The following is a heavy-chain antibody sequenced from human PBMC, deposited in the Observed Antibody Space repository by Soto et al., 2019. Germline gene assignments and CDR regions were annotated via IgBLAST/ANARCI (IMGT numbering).Heavy chain of an antibody. CDR1: DINCNDFG. Sequence: QVQLEESGGAVLQPGRSLRLTCRDSDINCNDFGRHWVRRTTGHGLEWVASVSAEGTKQDLSESVRGRFTISRDNSRTTLYLRMTGLRAGDPAVYYCVKDYVGSSNAFDGGGRGTVVIVSA. D-gene: IGHD1-26*01. CDR2: VSAEGTKQ. V-gene: IGHV3-30*18. CDR3: VKDYVGSSNAFDG. J-gene: IGHJ3*01.